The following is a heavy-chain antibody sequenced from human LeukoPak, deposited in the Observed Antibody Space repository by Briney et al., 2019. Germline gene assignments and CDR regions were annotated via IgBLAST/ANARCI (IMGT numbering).Heavy chain of an antibody. Sequence: PGGSLRLSCAASGFTFSSYAMHWVRQAPGKGLEWVAVISYDGSNKYYADSVKGRFTISRDNSKNTLYLQMNSLRAEDTAVYYCAKGPIAVADYWGQGTLVTVSS. V-gene: IGHV3-30-3*01. CDR1: GFTFSSYA. CDR3: AKGPIAVADY. D-gene: IGHD6-19*01. CDR2: ISYDGSNK. J-gene: IGHJ4*02.